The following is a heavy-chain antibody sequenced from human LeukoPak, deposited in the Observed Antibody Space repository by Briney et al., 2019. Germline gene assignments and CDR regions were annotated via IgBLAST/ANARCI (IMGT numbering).Heavy chain of an antibody. Sequence: GGSLRLSCAASGFTFTNYWMHWVRQAPGKGLVWVSRINPDGSGTRYADSVKGRFTISRDNVRNTVFLQMNSLRAEDTAVYYCARGPYYSDSGSPAYWGQGTLVTVSS. V-gene: IGHV3-74*01. J-gene: IGHJ4*02. CDR1: GFTFTNYW. CDR2: INPDGSGT. D-gene: IGHD3-10*01. CDR3: ARGPYYSDSGSPAY.